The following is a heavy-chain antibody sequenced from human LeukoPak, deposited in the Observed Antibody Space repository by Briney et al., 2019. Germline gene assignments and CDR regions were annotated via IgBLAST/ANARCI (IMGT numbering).Heavy chain of an antibody. V-gene: IGHV1-69*01. D-gene: IGHD4-17*01. CDR2: IIPIFGTA. CDR1: GGTFSSYA. CDR3: ARSDYGRNDAFDI. Sequence: SVKVSCKASGGTFSSYAISWVRQAPGQGLEWMGGIIPIFGTANYAQKFQGRVTITADESTSAAYMELSSLRSEDTAAYYCARSDYGRNDAFDIWGQGTMVTVSS. J-gene: IGHJ3*02.